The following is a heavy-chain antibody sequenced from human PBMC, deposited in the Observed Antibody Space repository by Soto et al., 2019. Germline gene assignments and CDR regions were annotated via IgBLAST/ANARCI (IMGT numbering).Heavy chain of an antibody. D-gene: IGHD3-9*01. CDR2: ISYDGSNK. CDR3: AKDQYGYYDILTGPHDYYYGMDV. Sequence: PGGSLRLSCAASGFTFSSYGMHWVRQAAGKGLEWVAVISYDGSNKYYADSVKGRFTISRDNSKNTLYLQMNSLRAEDTAVYYCAKDQYGYYDILTGPHDYYYGMDVWGQGTTVTVSS. V-gene: IGHV3-30*18. CDR1: GFTFSSYG. J-gene: IGHJ6*02.